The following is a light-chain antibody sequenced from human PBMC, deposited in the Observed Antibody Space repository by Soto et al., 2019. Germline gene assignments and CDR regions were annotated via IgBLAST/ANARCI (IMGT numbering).Light chain of an antibody. J-gene: IGLJ1*01. Sequence: QSALTQPASVSGSPGQSITISCTGTSSDVGGYEYVSWYQQHPGKAPKLMINDVSNRPSGVSNRFSGSKSGNTASLTISGLQAEDEANYYCSSYTSSSIYVFGTGTKVTVL. CDR2: DVS. CDR1: SSDVGGYEY. V-gene: IGLV2-14*01. CDR3: SSYTSSSIYV.